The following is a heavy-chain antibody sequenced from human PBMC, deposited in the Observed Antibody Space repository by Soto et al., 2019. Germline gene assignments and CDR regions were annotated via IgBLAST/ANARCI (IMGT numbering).Heavy chain of an antibody. CDR3: ARGGGDYYDSSDACDI. CDR2: ISSSSSYI. D-gene: IGHD3-22*01. CDR1: GFTFSSYN. V-gene: IGHV3-21*01. Sequence: EVQLVESGGGLVKPGGSLRLSCAASGFTFSSYNMNWVRQAPGKGLEWVSSISSSSSYIYYADSVKGRFTISRDNAKNSLYLQMNSLRAEDTAVYYCARGGGDYYDSSDACDIWGQGTMVTVSS. J-gene: IGHJ3*02.